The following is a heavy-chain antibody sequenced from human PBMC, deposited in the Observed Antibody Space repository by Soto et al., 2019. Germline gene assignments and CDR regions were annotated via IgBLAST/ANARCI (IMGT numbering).Heavy chain of an antibody. CDR1: GGSFSGYY. Sequence: SETLSLTCAVYGGSFSGYYWSWIRQPPGKGLEWIGEINHSGSTNHNPSLKSRVTISVDTSKNQFSLKLSSVTAADTAVYYCAREGVAVAGRELDYWGQGTLVTVSS. CDR2: INHSGST. D-gene: IGHD6-19*01. CDR3: AREGVAVAGRELDY. V-gene: IGHV4-34*01. J-gene: IGHJ4*02.